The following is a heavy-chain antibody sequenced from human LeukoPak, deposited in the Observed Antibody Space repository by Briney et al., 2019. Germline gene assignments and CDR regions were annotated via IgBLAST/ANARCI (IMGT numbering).Heavy chain of an antibody. CDR2: ISSSCSTI. D-gene: IGHD3-22*01. J-gene: IGHJ3*02. Sequence: PGGSLRLSCATSGFTFSDYYMRWIRQGPGKGLGLVSYISSSCSTIYYGDSVKGRFTISRDNAKNSLYLQMNSLRAEDTDVYYCERDRYSSGYLDAFDIWGQGTMVTVSS. CDR1: GFTFSDYY. CDR3: ERDRYSSGYLDAFDI. V-gene: IGHV3-11*01.